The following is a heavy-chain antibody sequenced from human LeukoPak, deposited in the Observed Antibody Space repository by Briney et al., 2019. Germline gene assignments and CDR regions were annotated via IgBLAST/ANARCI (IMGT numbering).Heavy chain of an antibody. CDR3: ARGPTTVVTSYFDY. CDR2: ISSSGSYI. CDR1: GFTFSSYS. V-gene: IGHV3-21*01. Sequence: GGSLRLSCAASGFTFSSYSMNWVRQAPGKGLEWVSSISSSGSYIYYADSVKGRFTISRDNAKNSLYLQMNSLRAEDTAVYYCARGPTTVVTSYFDYWGQGTLVTVSS. J-gene: IGHJ4*02. D-gene: IGHD4-23*01.